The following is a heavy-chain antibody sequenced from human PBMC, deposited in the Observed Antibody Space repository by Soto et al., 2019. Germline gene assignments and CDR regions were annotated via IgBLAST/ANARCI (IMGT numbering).Heavy chain of an antibody. Sequence: PGESLKISCKGFGYSFTSYWISWVRQMAGKGLEWMGRIDPSDSYTNYSTSFQGHVTISADKSISTAYLQWSSLKASDTAMYYCATGRCSGGSCYVFDYWGQGTLVTVSS. D-gene: IGHD2-15*01. CDR2: IDPSDSYT. V-gene: IGHV5-10-1*01. J-gene: IGHJ4*02. CDR1: GYSFTSYW. CDR3: ATGRCSGGSCYVFDY.